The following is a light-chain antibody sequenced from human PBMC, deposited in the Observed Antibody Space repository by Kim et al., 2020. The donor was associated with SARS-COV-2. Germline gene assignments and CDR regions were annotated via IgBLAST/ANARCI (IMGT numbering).Light chain of an antibody. Sequence: ELTQPPSASGTPGQRVTISCSGSSSNIEKNYVYWYQQVPGTAPKVLIYGNNQRPSGVPDRFSGSKSGTSASLAISGLQSEDEADYYCAAWDDSLNGGYVFGTGTKVTVL. J-gene: IGLJ1*01. V-gene: IGLV1-47*01. CDR2: GNN. CDR3: AAWDDSLNGGYV. CDR1: SSNIEKNY.